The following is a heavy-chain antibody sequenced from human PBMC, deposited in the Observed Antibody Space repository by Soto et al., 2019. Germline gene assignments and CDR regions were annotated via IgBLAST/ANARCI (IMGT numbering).Heavy chain of an antibody. D-gene: IGHD1-1*01. CDR3: ERGTEHQLLDRHDFYAMDV. Sequence: QEQLLEPGGAVVQPGRSLRLSCAGSGFTLSNHGMHWVRQATGKGLEWVVVIPYDGSNKYFAASVKGRFTISRHNSKNTLYVQMNHLPIADSAVYFCERGTEHQLLDRHDFYAMDVWGPETTVTVPS. V-gene: IGHV3-30-3*01. CDR1: GFTLSNHG. J-gene: IGHJ6*02. CDR2: IPYDGSNK.